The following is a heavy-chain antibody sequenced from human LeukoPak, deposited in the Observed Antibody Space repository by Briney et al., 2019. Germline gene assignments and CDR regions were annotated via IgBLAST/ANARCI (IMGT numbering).Heavy chain of an antibody. Sequence: VASVKVSCKASGYTFISYDINWVRQATGQGLEWMGWMDPNSGNTGYAQKFQGRVTMTRDMSTSTVYMELSSLRSEDTAVYYCARDAGGPYINSSEWFDPWGQGTLVTVSS. CDR2: MDPNSGNT. CDR1: GYTFISYD. CDR3: ARDAGGPYINSSEWFDP. D-gene: IGHD6-6*01. V-gene: IGHV1-8*01. J-gene: IGHJ5*02.